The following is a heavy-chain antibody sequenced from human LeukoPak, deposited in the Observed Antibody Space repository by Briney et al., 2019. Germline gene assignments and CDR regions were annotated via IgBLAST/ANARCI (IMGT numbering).Heavy chain of an antibody. CDR2: ISSSSSTI. D-gene: IGHD3-16*01. J-gene: IGHJ2*01. CDR1: EFIFSSYS. Sequence: GGSLRLSCAASEFIFSSYSMNWVRQAPGKGLEWVSYISSSSSTIYYADSVKGRFTISRDNAKNSLYLQMNSLRDEDTAVYYCARGYDYIWGSPWYSDLWGRGSLVTVSS. V-gene: IGHV3-48*02. CDR3: ARGYDYIWGSPWYSDL.